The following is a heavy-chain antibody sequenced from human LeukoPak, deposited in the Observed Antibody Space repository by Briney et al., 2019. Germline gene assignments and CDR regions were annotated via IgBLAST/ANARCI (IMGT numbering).Heavy chain of an antibody. J-gene: IGHJ4*02. CDR2: VHYSGST. Sequence: SETLSLTCTVSGASIRSNSYHWGWIRQPPGKGLEWIGNVHYSGSTYYNPSLKSRVTMSIDTSKNQFSLKLNSVTAADTAVYYCARRLGGSSWTDYWGQGTLVTVSS. D-gene: IGHD6-13*01. CDR1: GASIRSNSYH. CDR3: ARRLGGSSWTDY. V-gene: IGHV4-39*07.